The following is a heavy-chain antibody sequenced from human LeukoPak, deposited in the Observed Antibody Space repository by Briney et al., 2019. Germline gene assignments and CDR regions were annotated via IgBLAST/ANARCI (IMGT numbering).Heavy chain of an antibody. CDR1: GFTFSSYS. CDR3: ARDPCHGALDY. V-gene: IGHV3-7*03. D-gene: IGHD2-2*01. Sequence: GGSLRLSCAASGFTFSSYSMNWVRQAPGKGLEWVANIKQDGTEEYYVDPVRGRFSISKDNAKNSLYLQMNSLRAEDTAVYYCARDPCHGALDYWGQGALVTVSS. J-gene: IGHJ4*02. CDR2: IKQDGTEE.